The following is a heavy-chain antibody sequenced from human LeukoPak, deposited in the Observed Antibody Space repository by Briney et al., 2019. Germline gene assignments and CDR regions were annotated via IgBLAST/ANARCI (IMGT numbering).Heavy chain of an antibody. CDR2: IRYAGSDK. CDR3: AKGGSSGWYGDY. D-gene: IGHD6-19*01. Sequence: PGGSLRLSCAASGFTFSTYGMHWVRQAPGKGLEWVTFIRYAGSDKYYADSVKGRFTISRDNSKNTLCLQMNSLRAEDTAVYYCAKGGSSGWYGDYWGQGTLVTVSS. V-gene: IGHV3-30*02. J-gene: IGHJ4*02. CDR1: GFTFSTYG.